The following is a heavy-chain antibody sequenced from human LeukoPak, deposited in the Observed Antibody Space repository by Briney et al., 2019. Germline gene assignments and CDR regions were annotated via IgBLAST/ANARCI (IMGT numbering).Heavy chain of an antibody. CDR2: IYYSGST. CDR1: GGSISSGDYY. J-gene: IGHJ3*02. Sequence: SSETLSLTCTVSGGSISSGDYYWSWIRQPPGKGLEWIGYIYYSGSTYYNPSLKSRVTISVDTSKNQFSLKLSSVTAADTAVYYCARPLQPGAAAATYAFDIWSQGTMVTVSS. CDR3: ARPLQPGAAAATYAFDI. V-gene: IGHV4-30-4*01. D-gene: IGHD6-13*01.